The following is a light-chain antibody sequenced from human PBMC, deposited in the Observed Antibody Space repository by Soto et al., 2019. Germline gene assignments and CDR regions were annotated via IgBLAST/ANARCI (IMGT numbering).Light chain of an antibody. J-gene: IGLJ1*01. Sequence: ALTQPASVSGSPGQSITISCSGASNDVGNYNLVSWYQQHPGKAPNHMIYEVSKRPSGVSNRFSGSKSGNTASLTISGLQAEDEADYYCCSYVGSSTYVFATGTKVTVL. V-gene: IGLV2-23*02. CDR2: EVS. CDR3: CSYVGSSTYV. CDR1: SNDVGNYNL.